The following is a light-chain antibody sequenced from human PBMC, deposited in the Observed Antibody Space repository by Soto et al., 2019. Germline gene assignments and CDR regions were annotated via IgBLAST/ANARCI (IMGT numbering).Light chain of an antibody. V-gene: IGLV2-14*01. CDR3: NSDTSNNTYG. CDR2: DVS. Sequence: QSVLTQPASVSGSPGQSITISCTGTSSVVGGYNYVSWYQQHPGKAPKLMIYDVSNRPSGVSNRFSGSKSGNTASLTISGLRAEDEADYYCNSDTSNNTYGFGTGTKVTVL. CDR1: SSVVGGYNY. J-gene: IGLJ1*01.